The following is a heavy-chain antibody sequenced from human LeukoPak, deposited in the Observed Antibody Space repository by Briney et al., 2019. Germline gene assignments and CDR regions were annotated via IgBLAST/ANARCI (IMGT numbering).Heavy chain of an antibody. D-gene: IGHD3-10*01. J-gene: IGHJ6*02. CDR1: GGSFSGYY. CDR3: ARGRGRYYGMDV. CDR2: INHSGST. Sequence: SETLSLTCAVYGGSFSGYYWSWIRQSPGKGLEWIGEINHSGSTNYNPSLKSRVSTSVDTSKNQFSLKLSSVTAADTAVYYCARGRGRYYGMDVWSQGTTVTVSS. V-gene: IGHV4-34*01.